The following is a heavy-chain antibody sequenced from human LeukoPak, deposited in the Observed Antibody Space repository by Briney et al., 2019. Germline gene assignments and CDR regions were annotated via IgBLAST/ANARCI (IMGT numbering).Heavy chain of an antibody. V-gene: IGHV1-2*02. CDR2: IDPASGIT. Sequence: GASVKVSCKASGYIFSDYWIHWVRQGPGRGLECLGWIDPASGITNQPQKFQGRITVTRDTSASTVYMDLTGLTTDDTALYYCARVGAPGGLRPYHYYYWGQGTLVTVSS. D-gene: IGHD3-16*01. CDR1: GYIFSDYW. J-gene: IGHJ4*02. CDR3: ARVGAPGGLRPYHYYY.